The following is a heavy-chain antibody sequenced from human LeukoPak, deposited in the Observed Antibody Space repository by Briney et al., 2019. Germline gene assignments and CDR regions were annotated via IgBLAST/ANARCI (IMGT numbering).Heavy chain of an antibody. CDR2: MYYSGST. CDR1: GGSVSSYY. D-gene: IGHD4-23*01. J-gene: IGHJ4*02. Sequence: PSETLSLTCTVSGGSVSSYYWSWIRQPPGKGLEWIGYMYYSGSTNYNPSLKSRVTISVDTSKNQFSLNLSSVTAEDTAVYYCARNNGGKFDYWGQGTLVTVPS. V-gene: IGHV4-59*02. CDR3: ARNNGGKFDY.